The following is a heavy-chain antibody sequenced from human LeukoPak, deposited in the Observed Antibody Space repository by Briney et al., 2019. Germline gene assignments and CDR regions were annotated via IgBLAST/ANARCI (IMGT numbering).Heavy chain of an antibody. D-gene: IGHD3-10*01. CDR1: GCTLDEYA. CDR3: AKDSARFGELATDAFDI. J-gene: IGHJ3*02. V-gene: IGHV3-9*01. CDR2: ISWNSGRL. Sequence: GRSLRLSCAASGCTLDEYAMHWVRQAPGKGLEWVSGISWNSGRLGYADSVMGRFTISRDKAKNSLYLQMNSLRAEDTALYYCAKDSARFGELATDAFDIWGQGTMVTVSS.